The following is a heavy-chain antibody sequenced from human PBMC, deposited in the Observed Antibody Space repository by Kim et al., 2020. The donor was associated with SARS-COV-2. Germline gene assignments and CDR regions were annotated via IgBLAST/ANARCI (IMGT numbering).Heavy chain of an antibody. V-gene: IGHV3-23*01. D-gene: IGHD4-17*01. CDR3: AKGVTNSGFDY. CDR2: INWDGTRT. CDR1: GFTFNTSP. Sequence: GGSLRLSCVASGFTFNTSPMGWVRQAPGEGLEWVSRINWDGTRTYYADSVKGRVTMSSDKSKNTVFLHMNSLRVEDTAVYYCAKGVTNSGFDYWGQGAQVTVSS. J-gene: IGHJ4*02.